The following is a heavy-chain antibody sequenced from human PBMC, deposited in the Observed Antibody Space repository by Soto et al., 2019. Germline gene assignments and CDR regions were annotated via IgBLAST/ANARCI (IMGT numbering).Heavy chain of an antibody. CDR1: GFTFSSYD. CDR2: IGTAGDT. CDR3: ARGGGQQYAFDI. Sequence: GGSLRLSCAASGFTFSSYDMHWVRQATGKGLEWVSAIGTAGDTYYPGSVKGRLTISRENAKNSLYLQMNSLRAGDTAVYYCARGGGQQYAFDIWGQGTMVTVSS. V-gene: IGHV3-13*01. D-gene: IGHD6-13*01. J-gene: IGHJ3*02.